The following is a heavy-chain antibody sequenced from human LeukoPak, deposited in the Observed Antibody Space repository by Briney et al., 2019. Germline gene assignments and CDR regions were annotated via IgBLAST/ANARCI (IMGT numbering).Heavy chain of an antibody. V-gene: IGHV1-69*13. D-gene: IGHD6-6*01. CDR2: IIPIFGTA. CDR3: ARDQVIAARSSYGMDV. J-gene: IGHJ6*02. Sequence: SVTVSFKASGGTFSIYAISWVRQAPGQGLEWMGGIIPIFGTANYAQKFQGRVTITADESTRTAYMELSSLRSEDTAVYYCARDQVIAARSSYGMDVWGQGTTVTVSS. CDR1: GGTFSIYA.